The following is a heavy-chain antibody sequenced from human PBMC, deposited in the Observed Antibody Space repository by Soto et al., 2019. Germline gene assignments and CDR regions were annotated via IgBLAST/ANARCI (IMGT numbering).Heavy chain of an antibody. CDR2: ISYDGSNK. J-gene: IGHJ6*02. D-gene: IGHD1-7*01. CDR3: AKGGTGTTSWYYYYGMDV. Sequence: PVGSLRLSCAASGFTFSSYGMHWVRQAPGKGLEWVAVISYDGSNKYYADSVKGRFTISRDNSKNTLYLQMNSLRAEDTAVYYCAKGGTGTTSWYYYYGMDVWGQGTTVTVSS. CDR1: GFTFSSYG. V-gene: IGHV3-30*18.